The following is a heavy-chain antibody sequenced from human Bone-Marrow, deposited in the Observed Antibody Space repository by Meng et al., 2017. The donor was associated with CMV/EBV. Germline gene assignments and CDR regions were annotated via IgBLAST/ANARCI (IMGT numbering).Heavy chain of an antibody. Sequence: ASVKVSCKASGYTFTSYGISWVRQAPGQGLEWMGWISAYNGNTNYAQKLQGRVTITADKSTSTAYMELSSLRSEDTAVYYCARRSSSSSDYYYGMDVWGQGTTVTVSS. CDR2: ISAYNGNT. V-gene: IGHV1-18*01. CDR3: ARRSSSSSDYYYGMDV. CDR1: GYTFTSYG. J-gene: IGHJ6*02.